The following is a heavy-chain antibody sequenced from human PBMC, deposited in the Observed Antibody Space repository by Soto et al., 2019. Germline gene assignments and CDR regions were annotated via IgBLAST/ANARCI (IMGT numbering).Heavy chain of an antibody. CDR3: ARGDLGFDY. CDR1: GDSISSGDYS. J-gene: IGHJ4*02. CDR2: IYQSGIT. Sequence: LSLTCAVSGDSISSGDYSWSWIRQPPGKGLEWIGYIYQSGITYYNPSLKMRVTISVDTSQNRFSLNLSSVTAADTAVYYRARGDLGFDYWGQGTLVTVSS. V-gene: IGHV4-30-2*01.